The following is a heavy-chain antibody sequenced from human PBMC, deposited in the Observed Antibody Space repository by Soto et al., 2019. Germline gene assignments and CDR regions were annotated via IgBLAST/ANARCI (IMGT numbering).Heavy chain of an antibody. D-gene: IGHD3-10*01. J-gene: IGHJ4*02. CDR1: GGSVSSGSYY. Sequence: SETLSLTCTVSGGSVSSGSYYWSWIRQPPGKGLEWIGYIYYSGSTNYNPSLKSRVTISVDTSKNQFSLKLSSVTAADTAVYYCARDIGSGSHGPLFDYWGQGTLVTVSS. CDR2: IYYSGST. V-gene: IGHV4-61*01. CDR3: ARDIGSGSHGPLFDY.